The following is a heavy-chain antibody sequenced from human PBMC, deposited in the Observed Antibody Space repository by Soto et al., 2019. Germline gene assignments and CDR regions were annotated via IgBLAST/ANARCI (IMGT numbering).Heavy chain of an antibody. D-gene: IGHD3-16*01. V-gene: IGHV4-59*11. CDR2: ISYSGST. CDR3: ARADPDASVGY. Sequence: SETLSLTCTVSGGSMSSHYWTWLRQPPGKGLEWIGYISYSGSTYYNPSLKSRVTISADTSRNQFSLKLSSVIAADTAVYHCARADPDASVGYWGQGTLVTVS. CDR1: GGSMSSHY. J-gene: IGHJ4*02.